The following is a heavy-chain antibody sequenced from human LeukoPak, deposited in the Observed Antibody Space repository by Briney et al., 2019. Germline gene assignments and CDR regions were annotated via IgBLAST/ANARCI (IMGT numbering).Heavy chain of an antibody. D-gene: IGHD2-15*01. CDR1: GYTFTSYD. Sequence: ASVKVSCKASGYTFTSYDINWVRQATGQGLEWMGWINPNSGGTNYAQKFQGRVTMTRDTSISTAYMELSRLRSDDTAVYYCARDCSGGSCSDAFDIWGQGTMVTVSS. CDR3: ARDCSGGSCSDAFDI. J-gene: IGHJ3*02. CDR2: INPNSGGT. V-gene: IGHV1-2*02.